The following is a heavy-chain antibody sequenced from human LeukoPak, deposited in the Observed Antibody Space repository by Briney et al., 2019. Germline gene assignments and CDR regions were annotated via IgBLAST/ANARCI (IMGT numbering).Heavy chain of an antibody. CDR2: MNPNSGNT. D-gene: IGHD6-19*01. J-gene: IGHJ6*03. V-gene: IGHV1-8*03. CDR3: ARGLRGSGWSYPYYYYYYMDV. CDR1: GYTFTGYY. Sequence: ASVKVSCKASGYTFTGYYMHWVRQAPGQGLEWMGWMNPNSGNTGYAQKFQGRVTITRNTSISTAYMELSSLRSEDTAVYYCARGLRGSGWSYPYYYYYYMDVWGKGTTVTVSS.